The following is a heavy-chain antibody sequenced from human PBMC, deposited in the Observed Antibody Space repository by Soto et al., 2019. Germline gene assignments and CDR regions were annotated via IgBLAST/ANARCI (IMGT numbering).Heavy chain of an antibody. J-gene: IGHJ4*02. CDR3: ARESEDLTSNFDY. Sequence: GGSLRLSCAASGFTFTRYSMNWVRQAPGKGLEWVSSISSTTNYIYYGDSMKGRFTISRDNGKNSLYLEMHSLRAEDTAVYYCARESEDLTSNFDYWGQGTLVTV. V-gene: IGHV3-21*06. CDR1: GFTFTRYS. CDR2: ISSTTNYI.